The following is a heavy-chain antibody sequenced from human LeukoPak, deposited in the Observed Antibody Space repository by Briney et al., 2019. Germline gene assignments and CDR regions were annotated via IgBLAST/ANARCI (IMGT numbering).Heavy chain of an antibody. CDR2: ISHSGST. CDR1: GGTISSTNW. D-gene: IGHD3-9*01. V-gene: IGHV4-4*02. J-gene: IGHJ4*02. Sequence: PSDSLSLTCAACGGTISSTNWWGWVRQPPGKGLEWIGEISHSGSTNYNPSLKSRVTISVDKSKNQFSLKLSSVTAADTAVYYCARRRLRYFDWASGYFDYWGQGTLVTVSS. CDR3: ARRRLRYFDWASGYFDY.